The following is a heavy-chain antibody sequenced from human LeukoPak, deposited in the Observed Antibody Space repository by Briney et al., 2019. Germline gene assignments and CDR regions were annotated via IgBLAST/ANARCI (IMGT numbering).Heavy chain of an antibody. CDR3: ASGSPAGDY. D-gene: IGHD1-26*01. CDR2: ISSSTSYI. J-gene: IGHJ4*02. V-gene: IGHV3-21*01. Sequence: GGSLRLSCAASGFIVSNHYMNWVRQAPGKGLEWVSSISSSTSYIFYADSVKGRFTISRDNAKNSLYLEMTSLRAEDTAVYYCASGSPAGDYWGQGTLVTVSS. CDR1: GFIVSNHY.